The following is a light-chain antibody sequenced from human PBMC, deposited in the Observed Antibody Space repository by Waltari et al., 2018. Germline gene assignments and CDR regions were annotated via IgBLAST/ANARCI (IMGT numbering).Light chain of an antibody. Sequence: QSAVTQPPSVSAAPGQKVTISCPGSSFNIGKNHVSWYKQHPGTAPKLLIYETAQRPSVIPDRFSGSKAGTSATLGITGLQTGDEADYYCGVWDSSLSAYVFGPGTNVAVL. CDR1: SFNIGKNH. V-gene: IGLV1-51*02. CDR3: GVWDSSLSAYV. J-gene: IGLJ1*01. CDR2: ETA.